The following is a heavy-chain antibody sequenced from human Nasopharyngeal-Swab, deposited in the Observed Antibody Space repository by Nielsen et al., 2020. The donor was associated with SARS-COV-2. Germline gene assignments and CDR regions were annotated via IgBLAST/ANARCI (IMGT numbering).Heavy chain of an antibody. V-gene: IGHV3-74*01. J-gene: IGHJ6*02. CDR1: GFTFSSYW. Sequence: GESLKISCAASGFTFSSYWMHWVRQAPGKGLVWVSRINSDGSSTSYADSVKGRFTISRDNAKNTLYLQMNSLRAEGTAVYYCARDGLYSSSWSPYYYGMDVWGQGTTVTVSS. CDR3: ARDGLYSSSWSPYYYGMDV. CDR2: INSDGSST. D-gene: IGHD6-13*01.